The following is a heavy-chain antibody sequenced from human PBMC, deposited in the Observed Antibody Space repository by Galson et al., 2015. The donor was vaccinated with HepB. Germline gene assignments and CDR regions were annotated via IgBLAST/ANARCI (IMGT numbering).Heavy chain of an antibody. CDR1: GYSFTSYW. V-gene: IGHV5-10-1*01. Sequence: QSGAEVKKPGESLRISCTGSGYSFTSYWISWVRQMPGKGLEWMGRIDPSDSYTNYSPSFQGHVTVSADKSISTAYLQWSSLKASDTAMYYCARHLSWQQPVRVEGANWFDPWGQGTLVTVSS. CDR3: ARHLSWQQPVRVEGANWFDP. D-gene: IGHD6-13*01. J-gene: IGHJ5*02. CDR2: IDPSDSYT.